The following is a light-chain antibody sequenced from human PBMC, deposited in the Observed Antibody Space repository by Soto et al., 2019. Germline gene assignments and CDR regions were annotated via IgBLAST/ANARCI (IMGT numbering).Light chain of an antibody. V-gene: IGKV3-15*01. CDR3: QQYNNWPRT. CDR2: GAS. CDR1: QSVSSN. Sequence: IMVSQSPSTLSVSPGERATLSCRASQSVSSNLAWYQQKPGQAPRLLIYGASTRATGIPARFSGSGSGTEFTLTISSLQSEDFAVYYCQQYNNWPRTFGQRTKVDIK. J-gene: IGKJ1*01.